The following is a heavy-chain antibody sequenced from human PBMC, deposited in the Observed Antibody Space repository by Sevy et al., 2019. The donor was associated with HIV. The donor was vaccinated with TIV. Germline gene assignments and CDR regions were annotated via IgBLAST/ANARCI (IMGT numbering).Heavy chain of an antibody. J-gene: IGHJ4*02. D-gene: IGHD2-15*01. V-gene: IGHV4-39*01. Sequence: SETLSLTCTVSGGSIRTTSYYWGWIRQPPGKGLEWIGNMYYSGSTYYNPSLKSRVTISVDTSKNQLSLQLSSVTAADTAVYYCARGSGLLYYFDYWGQGTLVTVSS. CDR1: GGSIRTTSYY. CDR3: ARGSGLLYYFDY. CDR2: MYYSGST.